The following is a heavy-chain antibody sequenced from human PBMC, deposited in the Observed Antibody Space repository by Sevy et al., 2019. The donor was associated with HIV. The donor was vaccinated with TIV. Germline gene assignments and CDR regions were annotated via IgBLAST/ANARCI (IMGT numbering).Heavy chain of an antibody. J-gene: IGHJ6*02. CDR1: GYSFTSYW. CDR3: ARRGSTVDYYYGMDV. CDR2: IYPGDSDT. D-gene: IGHD4-17*01. V-gene: IGHV5-51*01. Sequence: GESLKISCKGSGYSFTSYWIGWVRQMPGKGLEWMGIIYPGDSDTRYSRSFQGQVTISADKSISTAYLQWSSLKASDTAMYYCARRGSTVDYYYGMDVWGQGTTVTVSS.